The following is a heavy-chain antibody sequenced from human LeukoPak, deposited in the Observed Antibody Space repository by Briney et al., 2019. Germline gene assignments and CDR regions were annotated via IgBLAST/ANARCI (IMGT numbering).Heavy chain of an antibody. CDR1: GDSISSGSYY. V-gene: IGHV4-39*07. CDR2: IFNGGST. Sequence: SETLSLTCTVSGDSISSGSYYWGWIRQPRGKGLEWIGNIFNGGSTYYNPSLKSRVTISLDTSKNQFSLRLTSVTAADTAVYYCARGANDHGGMFFALWGQGTLVAVSS. J-gene: IGHJ4*02. D-gene: IGHD4-23*01. CDR3: ARGANDHGGMFFAL.